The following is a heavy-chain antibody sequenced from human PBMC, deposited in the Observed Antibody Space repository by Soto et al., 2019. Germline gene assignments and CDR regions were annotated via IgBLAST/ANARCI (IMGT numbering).Heavy chain of an antibody. J-gene: IGHJ4*02. CDR3: ARGSPAGGYSYGYGFDY. CDR2: IIPIFGTA. Sequence: QVQLVQSGAEVKKPGSSVKVSCKASGGTFSSYAISWVRQAPGQGLEWMGGIIPIFGTANYAQKLQGRVTITADESTSTAYMELSSLRSEDTAVYYCARGSPAGGYSYGYGFDYWGQGTLVTVSS. CDR1: GGTFSSYA. D-gene: IGHD5-18*01. V-gene: IGHV1-69*12.